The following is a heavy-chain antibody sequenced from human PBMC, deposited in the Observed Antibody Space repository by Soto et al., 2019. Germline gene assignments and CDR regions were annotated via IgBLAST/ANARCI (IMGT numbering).Heavy chain of an antibody. CDR2: IYYSGST. CDR3: ARDNLIGGGLVTDY. Sequence: TSETLSLTCTVSGGSISSGGYYWSWIRQHPGKGLEWIGYIYYSGSTYYNPSLKSRVTISVDTSKNQFSLKLSSVTAADTAVYYCARDNLIGGGLVTDYWGQGTLVTVSS. V-gene: IGHV4-31*03. D-gene: IGHD2-21*02. J-gene: IGHJ4*02. CDR1: GGSISSGGYY.